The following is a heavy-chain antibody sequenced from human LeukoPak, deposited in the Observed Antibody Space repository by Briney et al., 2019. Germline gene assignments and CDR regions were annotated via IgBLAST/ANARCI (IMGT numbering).Heavy chain of an antibody. CDR3: ARAPHVGLAYFDY. CDR2: IYSGGST. Sequence: PGGSLRLSCAASGFTVSSNYMSWVRQAPGKGLEWVSVIYSGGSTYYADSVKGRFTIPRDNSKNTLYLQMNSLRAEDTAVYYCARAPHVGLAYFDYWGQGTLVTVSS. V-gene: IGHV3-66*02. J-gene: IGHJ4*02. CDR1: GFTVSSNY. D-gene: IGHD6-19*01.